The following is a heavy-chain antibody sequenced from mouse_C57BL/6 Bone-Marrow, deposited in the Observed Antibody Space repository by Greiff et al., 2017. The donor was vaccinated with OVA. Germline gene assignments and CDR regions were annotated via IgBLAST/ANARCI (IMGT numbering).Heavy chain of an antibody. Sequence: QVQLQQPGAELVKPGASVKLSCKASGYTFTSYWMHWVKQRPGQGLEWIGMIHPNSGSTNYNEKFKSKATLTVDKSASTAYMQLSSLTSEDSAVYYCARWDDYPFAYWGQGTLVTVSA. CDR2: IHPNSGST. D-gene: IGHD2-4*01. CDR3: ARWDDYPFAY. CDR1: GYTFTSYW. V-gene: IGHV1-64*01. J-gene: IGHJ3*01.